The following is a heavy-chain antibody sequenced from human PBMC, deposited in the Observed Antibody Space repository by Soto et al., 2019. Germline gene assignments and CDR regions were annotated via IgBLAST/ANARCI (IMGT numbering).Heavy chain of an antibody. J-gene: IGHJ6*02. V-gene: IGHV4-31*03. CDR3: ARAALGYTYYGMDV. D-gene: IGHD5-12*01. Sequence: PSETLSLTCTVSGCSISIGGYYWSWILQHPGKGLEWIGYIYYSGSTYYNPSLKSRVTISVDTSKNQFSLKLSSVTAADTAVYYCARAALGYTYYGMDVWGQGTTVTVSS. CDR2: IYYSGST. CDR1: GCSISIGGYY.